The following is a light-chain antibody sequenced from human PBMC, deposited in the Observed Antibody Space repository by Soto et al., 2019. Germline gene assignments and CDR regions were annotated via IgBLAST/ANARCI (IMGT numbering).Light chain of an antibody. CDR1: SSDVGIYNY. V-gene: IGLV2-14*01. CDR2: EVS. CDR3: SSYTTSSTRV. J-gene: IGLJ1*01. Sequence: SWLTQPASVSGSPGQSISMSCTGSSSDVGIYNYVSWYQQHPGKVPKLIIYEVSNRPSGVSNRFSGSKSGNTASLTISGLQAEDEADYYCSSYTTSSTRVFGTGTKVTVL.